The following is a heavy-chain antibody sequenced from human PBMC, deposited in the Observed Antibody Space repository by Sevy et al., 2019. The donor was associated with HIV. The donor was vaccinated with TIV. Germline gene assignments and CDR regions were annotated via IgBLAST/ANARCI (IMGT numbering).Heavy chain of an antibody. J-gene: IGHJ4*02. D-gene: IGHD2-8*01. Sequence: SETLSLTCTVSGGSINRSSYYWGWIRQPPGKGLEWIASIHSGGNAYYNPSLKSRVTVSVDSSKNQVPLKRTSVTAADTAVYYCARQGGSCSTGPCYTFFDFWGQGTLVTVSS. V-gene: IGHV4-39*01. CDR1: GGSINRSSYY. CDR2: IHSGGNA. CDR3: ARQGGSCSTGPCYTFFDF.